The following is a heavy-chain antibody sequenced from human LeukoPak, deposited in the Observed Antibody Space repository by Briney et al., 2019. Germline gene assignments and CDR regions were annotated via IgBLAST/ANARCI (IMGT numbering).Heavy chain of an antibody. D-gene: IGHD3-22*01. CDR3: ASCYYDSSGYYYPDY. Sequence: PGGSLRLSCAASGFTVSSNYMSWVRQAPGKGLEWVSVIYSGGSTYYADSVKGRFTISRDNSKNTLYLQMNSLRAEDTAVYYRASCYYDSSGYYYPDYWGQGTLVTVSS. CDR2: IYSGGST. V-gene: IGHV3-53*01. J-gene: IGHJ4*02. CDR1: GFTVSSNY.